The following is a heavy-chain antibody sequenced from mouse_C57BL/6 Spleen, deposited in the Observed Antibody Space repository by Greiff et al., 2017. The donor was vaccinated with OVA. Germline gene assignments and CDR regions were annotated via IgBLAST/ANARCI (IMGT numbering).Heavy chain of an antibody. CDR3: ANNYFYAMDY. D-gene: IGHD1-3*01. Sequence: VQLQQPGAELVRPGTSVKLSCKASGYTFTSYWMHWVKHRPGQGLEWIGVIDPSDSYTNYNQKFKGKATLTVDTSSSTAYMQLSSLTSEDSAVYYCANNYFYAMDYWGQGTSVTVSS. J-gene: IGHJ4*01. CDR2: IDPSDSYT. CDR1: GYTFTSYW. V-gene: IGHV1-59*01.